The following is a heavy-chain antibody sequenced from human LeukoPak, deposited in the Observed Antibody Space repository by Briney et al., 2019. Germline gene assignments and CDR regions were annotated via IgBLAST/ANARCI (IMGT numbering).Heavy chain of an antibody. V-gene: IGHV4-4*02. CDR3: ARGLGHYDSSGYYSQEDY. D-gene: IGHD3-22*01. CDR1: GGSISSSNW. J-gene: IGHJ4*02. Sequence: SGTLSLTCAVSGGSISSSNWWSWVRQPPGKGLEWIGEIYRSGSTNYNPSLKSRVTISVDKSKNQFSLTLSSVTAADTAVYYCARGLGHYDSSGYYSQEDYWGQGTLVTVSS. CDR2: IYRSGST.